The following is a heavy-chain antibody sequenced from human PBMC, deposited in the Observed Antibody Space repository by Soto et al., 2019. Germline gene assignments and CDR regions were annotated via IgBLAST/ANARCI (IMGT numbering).Heavy chain of an antibody. CDR3: AHKGGGDRILDY. V-gene: IGHV2-5*02. CDR2: IYWDDDK. Sequence: QITLKESGPTLVKPTQTLTLTCTFSGFSLSTSGVGVGWIRQPPGKALEWLALIYWDDDKRYSPSLKSRLTIPKETSKNQVVLTMTNMDPVDTATYFGAHKGGGDRILDYWGQGTLVTVSS. J-gene: IGHJ4*02. D-gene: IGHD3-16*01. CDR1: GFSLSTSGVG.